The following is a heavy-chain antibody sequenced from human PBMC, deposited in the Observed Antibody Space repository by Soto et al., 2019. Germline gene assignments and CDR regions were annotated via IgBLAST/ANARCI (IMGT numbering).Heavy chain of an antibody. J-gene: IGHJ4*02. Sequence: PSETLSLTCRVSGGSIGPYYWSWIRQPPGKGLEWIGYIYYNGNTNYNPSLKSRVTISVDTSKNQFSLKVTSVIAADTAVYYCARHVDTTKAYYFDYWGQGALVTSPQ. V-gene: IGHV4-59*01. CDR3: ARHVDTTKAYYFDY. CDR1: GGSIGPYY. D-gene: IGHD5-18*01. CDR2: IYYNGNT.